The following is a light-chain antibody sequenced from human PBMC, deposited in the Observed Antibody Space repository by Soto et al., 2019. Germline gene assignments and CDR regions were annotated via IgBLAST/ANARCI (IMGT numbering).Light chain of an antibody. V-gene: IGKV3-20*01. CDR3: RQFSSYPLT. J-gene: IGKJ4*01. Sequence: EMVLMQPPDTLSLSPGQRTTLSCRVSQSVRSDYFAWYQQKPGQAPSVTIFGLSPRATGVPDRFSGGGSGTNFSLTISRLEPADYAVYYCRQFSSYPLTFGGGTKVDNK. CDR2: GLS. CDR1: QSVRSDY.